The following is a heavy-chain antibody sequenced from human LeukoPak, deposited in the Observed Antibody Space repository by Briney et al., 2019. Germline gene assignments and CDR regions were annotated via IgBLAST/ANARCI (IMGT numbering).Heavy chain of an antibody. CDR1: GISVSSNH. CDR3: VRVLGSPSYFDY. Sequence: GGSLRLSRAASGISVSSNHMSWVSQAPDKNLEWVSVTYRGGTTEYTDSVEGRFSTSRDDSKNTLSLQMNNLRVEDTAVYYCVRVLGSPSYFDYWGQGTLVTVSS. V-gene: IGHV3-66*01. D-gene: IGHD3-16*01. CDR2: TYRGGTT. J-gene: IGHJ4*02.